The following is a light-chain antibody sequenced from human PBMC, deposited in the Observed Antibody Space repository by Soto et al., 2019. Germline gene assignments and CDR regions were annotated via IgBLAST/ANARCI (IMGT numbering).Light chain of an antibody. Sequence: EIVLTQSPGTLSLSPGERATLSCRASQSVSSNLAWYQQRSGQAPRLLIFDASIRVPTTPPRFSGSVSGTEFSLSISSLQSEDFAVYFCQQYGDRPRTFGQGTKVDIK. V-gene: IGKV3-15*01. CDR2: DAS. J-gene: IGKJ1*01. CDR3: QQYGDRPRT. CDR1: QSVSSN.